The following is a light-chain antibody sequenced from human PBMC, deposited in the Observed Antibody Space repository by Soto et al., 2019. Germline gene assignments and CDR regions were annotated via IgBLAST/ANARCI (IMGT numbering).Light chain of an antibody. J-gene: IGKJ5*01. Sequence: ESVLTLSPGTLSLSPGERATLSCRASQSVTSNYLAWFQQKPGQAPRLLIYGASTRATGIPDRFSGSGSGTDFTLTISRLEPEDFAVYYCQQYGSSPITFGQGRRLEIK. CDR1: QSVTSNY. V-gene: IGKV3-20*01. CDR3: QQYGSSPIT. CDR2: GAS.